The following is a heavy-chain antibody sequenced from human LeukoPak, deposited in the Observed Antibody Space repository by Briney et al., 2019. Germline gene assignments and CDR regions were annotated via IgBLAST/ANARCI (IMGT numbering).Heavy chain of an antibody. D-gene: IGHD3-9*01. CDR2: IYYSGTT. CDR1: GGSFSSSSFY. V-gene: IGHV4-61*01. CDR3: ARAQFNILTGYYIPY. Sequence: SETLSLTCTVSGGSFSSSSFYYSWIRQAPGRGLEWIAYIYYSGTTNYNPSLKSRVTISVDTSKNQFSLKLTSVTSADTAVYYCARAQFNILTGYYIPYWGQGILVTVSS. J-gene: IGHJ4*02.